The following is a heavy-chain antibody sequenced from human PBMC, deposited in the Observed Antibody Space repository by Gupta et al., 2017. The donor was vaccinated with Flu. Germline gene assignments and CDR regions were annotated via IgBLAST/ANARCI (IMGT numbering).Heavy chain of an antibody. Sequence: EVQLVESGGGLVQPGRSLRLSCAASGFTFDDYAMHWVRQAPGKGLEWVSGISWNSGSIGYADSVKGRFTISRDNAKNSLYLQMNSLRAEDTALYYCAKGGYPQLGVYYYYGMDVWGQGTTVTVSS. V-gene: IGHV3-9*01. CDR1: GFTFDDYA. D-gene: IGHD5-12*01. CDR3: AKGGYPQLGVYYYYGMDV. J-gene: IGHJ6*02. CDR2: ISWNSGSI.